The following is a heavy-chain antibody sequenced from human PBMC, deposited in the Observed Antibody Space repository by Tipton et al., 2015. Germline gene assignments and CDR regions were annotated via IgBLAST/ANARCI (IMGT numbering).Heavy chain of an antibody. D-gene: IGHD5-24*01. V-gene: IGHV4-59*08. CDR3: ARQWLQLQSWFDP. J-gene: IGHJ5*02. CDR2: IYYTGST. Sequence: LRLSCTVSGGFISHYYWSWIRQPPGKGLEWIGYIYYTGSTNYHPSLKSRVTISVDTSKNQSSLKLSSVTAADTAVYYCARQWLQLQSWFDPWGQGTLVTVSS. CDR1: GGFISHYY.